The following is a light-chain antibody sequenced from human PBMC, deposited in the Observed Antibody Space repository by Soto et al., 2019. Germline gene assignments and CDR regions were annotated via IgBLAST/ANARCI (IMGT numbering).Light chain of an antibody. V-gene: IGKV1-5*01. J-gene: IGKJ1*01. CDR2: DVS. Sequence: IQMTQSPSTLPASVGDRVTISCRASQTVERWLAWYQQKPGQAPKLLISDVSTLERGVPSRFSGSGSAAEFTLTISGLQSDDFATYYCQQYKDHVWTFGQGTKV. CDR3: QQYKDHVWT. CDR1: QTVERW.